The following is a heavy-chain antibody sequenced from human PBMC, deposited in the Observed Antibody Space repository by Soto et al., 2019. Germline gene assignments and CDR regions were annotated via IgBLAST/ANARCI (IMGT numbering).Heavy chain of an antibody. V-gene: IGHV3-30-3*01. D-gene: IGHD3-22*01. CDR3: ARDDSMAY. J-gene: IGHJ4*02. Sequence: QVQLVESGGGVVQPGRSLRLSCAASGSTFSSYAMHWVRQAPGKGLEWVAVISYDGSNKYYADSVKGRFTISRDNSKNTLYLQMNSLRAEDTAVYYCARDDSMAYWGQGTLVTVSS. CDR1: GSTFSSYA. CDR2: ISYDGSNK.